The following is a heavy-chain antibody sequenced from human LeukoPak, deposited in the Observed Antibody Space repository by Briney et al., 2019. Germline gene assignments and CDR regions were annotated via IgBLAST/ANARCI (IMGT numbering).Heavy chain of an antibody. CDR1: GYTFTNYW. D-gene: IGHD3-16*01. CDR3: ARRGIGFGDFYDY. J-gene: IGHJ4*02. Sequence: GESLKISCKGSGYTFTNYWITWVRQMPGKGLEWMGTIDPGDSYINYSPSLEGHVIMPTDKATNTAHLQWSSLKASDTGIYYCARRGIGFGDFYDYWGQGTPVTVSS. V-gene: IGHV5-10-1*01. CDR2: IDPGDSYI.